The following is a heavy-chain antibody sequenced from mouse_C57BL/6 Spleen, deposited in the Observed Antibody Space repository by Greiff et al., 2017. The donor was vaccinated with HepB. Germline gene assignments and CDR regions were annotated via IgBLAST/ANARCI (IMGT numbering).Heavy chain of an antibody. J-gene: IGHJ3*01. D-gene: IGHD1-1*01. CDR3: ARGDTTVVAPFAY. CDR2: IYPSDSET. CDR1: GYTFTSYW. V-gene: IGHV1-61*01. Sequence: QVQLQQPGAELVRPGSSVKLSCKASGYTFTSYWMDWVKQRPGQGLEWIGNIYPSDSETHYNQKFKDKATLTVDKSSSTAYMQLSSLTSEDSAVYYCARGDTTVVAPFAYWGQGTRVTVSA.